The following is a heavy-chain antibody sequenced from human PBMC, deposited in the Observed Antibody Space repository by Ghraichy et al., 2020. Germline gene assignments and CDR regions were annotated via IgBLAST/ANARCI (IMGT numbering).Heavy chain of an antibody. J-gene: IGHJ5*02. D-gene: IGHD2-21*01. CDR2: ISSSSSYI. CDR3: ARDLEVGLLNWFDP. Sequence: GGSLRLSCAASGFTFSSYSMNWVRQAPGKGLEWVSSISSSSSYIYYADSVKGRFTISRDNAKNSLYLQMNSLRAEDTAVYYCARDLEVGLLNWFDPWGQGTLVTVSS. V-gene: IGHV3-21*01. CDR1: GFTFSSYS.